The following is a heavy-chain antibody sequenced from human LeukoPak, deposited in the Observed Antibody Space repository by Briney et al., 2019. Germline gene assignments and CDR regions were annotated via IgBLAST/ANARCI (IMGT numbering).Heavy chain of an antibody. CDR1: GYTFTSYY. Sequence: ASVKVSCKASGYTFTSYYLHWVRQAPGQGLEWMGIINPSGGGIGYAQKLQGRVTMTSDTSTSTVYMELSSLRSEDTAVYYCATDLRRGDALDVWGQGTMVIVSA. D-gene: IGHD1-26*01. J-gene: IGHJ3*01. CDR3: ATDLRRGDALDV. V-gene: IGHV1-46*04. CDR2: INPSGGGI.